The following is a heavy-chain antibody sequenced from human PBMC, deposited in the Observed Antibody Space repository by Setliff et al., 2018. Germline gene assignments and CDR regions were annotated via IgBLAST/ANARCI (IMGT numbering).Heavy chain of an antibody. D-gene: IGHD6-19*01. CDR1: GGSIGSYY. J-gene: IGHJ6*03. CDR2: IYIGGSA. Sequence: SETLSLTCTVSGGSIGSYYWSWIRQPAGKGLEWIGHIYIGGSANYNPSLKSRVTLSIDTSKNQFSLKLNSVTAADMAVYYCAREQWLDPPGYYYMDVWAKGTTVTVSS. CDR3: AREQWLDPPGYYYMDV. V-gene: IGHV4-4*07.